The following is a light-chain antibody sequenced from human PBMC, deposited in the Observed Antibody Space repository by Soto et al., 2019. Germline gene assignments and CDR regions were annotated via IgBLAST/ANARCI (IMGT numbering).Light chain of an antibody. Sequence: QSVLTQPRSVSGSPGKSVTISCTGTSRDVGGYNYVSWYQQHPGKAPKLMIYDVSKRPSGVPDRFSGSKSGNTASLTISGLQAEDEADYYCCSYAGSYTYVFGTGTKVTVI. V-gene: IGLV2-11*01. CDR1: SRDVGGYNY. CDR2: DVS. CDR3: CSYAGSYTYV. J-gene: IGLJ1*01.